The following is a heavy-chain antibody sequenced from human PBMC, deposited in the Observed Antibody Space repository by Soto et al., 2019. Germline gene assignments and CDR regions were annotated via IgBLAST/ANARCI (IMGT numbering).Heavy chain of an antibody. Sequence: QVQLVQSGAEVKKPGSSVKVSCKASGGTFSSYTISWVRQAPGQGLEWMGRIIPILGIANYAQKFQGRVTITADISTSTAYMELSSLTSDDTAVYYCARGRYDFWSGYYTDLGEWFDPWGQGTLVTGSS. CDR2: IIPILGIA. CDR3: ARGRYDFWSGYYTDLGEWFDP. V-gene: IGHV1-69*02. J-gene: IGHJ5*02. CDR1: GGTFSSYT. D-gene: IGHD3-3*01.